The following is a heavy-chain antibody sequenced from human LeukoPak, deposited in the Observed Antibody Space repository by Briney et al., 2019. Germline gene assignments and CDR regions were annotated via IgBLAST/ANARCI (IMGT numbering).Heavy chain of an antibody. CDR2: INQGGSQI. CDR3: ARFSYVYLN. Sequence: PGGSLRLSCEASGFPFGTFWMSWVRQAPGKGLEWVANINQGGSQISYVDSVRGRFTISRDNSKNTLYLQMNSLRSEDTAVYYCARFSYVYLNWGQGTLVTVSS. J-gene: IGHJ4*02. D-gene: IGHD5/OR15-5a*01. CDR1: GFPFGTFW. V-gene: IGHV3-7*03.